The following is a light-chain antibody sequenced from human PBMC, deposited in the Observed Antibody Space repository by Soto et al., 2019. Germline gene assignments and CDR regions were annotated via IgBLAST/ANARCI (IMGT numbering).Light chain of an antibody. CDR2: GAS. Sequence: EKVMTQSPATQSVYPGERATLSCRASQSVSSNLAWYQQKPGQAPRLLIYGASTRATGIPARFSGSGSGTEFTLTISSLQSEDFAVYYCQQYNNWPLTFGQGTKV. J-gene: IGKJ1*01. CDR1: QSVSSN. V-gene: IGKV3-15*01. CDR3: QQYNNWPLT.